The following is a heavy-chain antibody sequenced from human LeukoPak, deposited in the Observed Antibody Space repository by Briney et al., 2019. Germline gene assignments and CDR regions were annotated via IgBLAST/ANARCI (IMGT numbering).Heavy chain of an antibody. D-gene: IGHD3-22*01. V-gene: IGHV4-39*07. J-gene: IGHJ4*02. CDR3: ATLYYYDSSGYDYFDY. CDR1: GGSISSSSYY. Sequence: SETLSLTCTGSGGSISSSSYYWGWIRQPPGKGLEWIGTIYYSGNTYYNPSLKSRVTLSVDTSKNQFSLKLSSVTAADTAVYYCATLYYYDSSGYDYFDYWGQGTLVTVSS. CDR2: IYYSGNT.